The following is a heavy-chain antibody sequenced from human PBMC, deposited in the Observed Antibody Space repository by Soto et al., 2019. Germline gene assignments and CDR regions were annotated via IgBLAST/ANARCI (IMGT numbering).Heavy chain of an antibody. Sequence: QVQLVESGGGVVQPGRSLRLSCAASGFTFSSYGMHWVRQAPGKGLEWVAVIWYDGSNKYYADSVKGRFTISRDNSKNTLYLQMNSLRAEDTAGYYCARSYGDSDYWGQGTLVTVSS. J-gene: IGHJ4*02. CDR1: GFTFSSYG. CDR3: ARSYGDSDY. D-gene: IGHD4-17*01. V-gene: IGHV3-33*01. CDR2: IWYDGSNK.